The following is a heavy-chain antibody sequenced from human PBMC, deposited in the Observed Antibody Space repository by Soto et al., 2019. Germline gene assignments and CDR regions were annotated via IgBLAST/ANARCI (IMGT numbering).Heavy chain of an antibody. V-gene: IGHV4-30-2*01. CDR2: IYHSGST. CDR1: GSTISRGGDS. CDR3: ASYEGDYYFFDY. Sequence: SETLSRTCAVSGSTISRGGDSWSWIRQRPGKGLEWIGYIYHSGSTYYNPSLKSRVTTSVDRSKNQLSLKLSSVTAADTAVYYCASYEGDYYFFDYWGQGTLVTVSS. J-gene: IGHJ4*02. D-gene: IGHD2-21*02.